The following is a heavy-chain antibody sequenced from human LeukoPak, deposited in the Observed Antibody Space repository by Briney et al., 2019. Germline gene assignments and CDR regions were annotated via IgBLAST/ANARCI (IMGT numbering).Heavy chain of an antibody. CDR1: GGSITNYY. CDR2: ISASGNT. D-gene: IGHD2-15*01. CDR3: AREGRSSTPRY. J-gene: IGHJ4*02. V-gene: IGHV4-4*07. Sequence: SETLSLTCTVSGGSITNYYWSWVRQSAIKGLEWIGRISASGNTDYNPSLRNRVTMSVEKPKNQFSLRLSSVTAADTAVYYCAREGRSSTPRYWGQGTLVTVSS.